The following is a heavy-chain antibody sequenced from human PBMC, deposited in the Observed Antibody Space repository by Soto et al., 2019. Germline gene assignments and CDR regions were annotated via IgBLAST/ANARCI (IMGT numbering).Heavy chain of an antibody. D-gene: IGHD1-26*01. J-gene: IGHJ4*02. CDR1: GGSISSGGYY. CDR2: IYYSGST. CDR3: AREGGIVGATAADY. V-gene: IGHV4-31*03. Sequence: QVQLQESGPGLVKPSQTLSLTCTVSGGSISSGGYYWSWIRQHPGKGLEWIGYIYYSGSTYYNPSLNSRVTISVDTSKNQFSLKLSSVTAADTAVYYCAREGGIVGATAADYWGQGTLVTVSA.